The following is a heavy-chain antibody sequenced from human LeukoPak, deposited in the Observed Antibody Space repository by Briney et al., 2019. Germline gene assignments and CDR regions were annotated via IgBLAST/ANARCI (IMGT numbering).Heavy chain of an antibody. CDR1: GGSFSGYY. D-gene: IGHD4-11*01. Sequence: SETLSLTCAVYGGSFSGYYWSWIRQPLGKGLEWIGEINHSGSTNYNPSLKSRVTISVDTSKNQFSLKLSSVTAADTAVYYCARGPNSNPYYFDYWGQGTLVTVSS. CDR3: ARGPNSNPYYFDY. CDR2: INHSGST. J-gene: IGHJ4*02. V-gene: IGHV4-34*01.